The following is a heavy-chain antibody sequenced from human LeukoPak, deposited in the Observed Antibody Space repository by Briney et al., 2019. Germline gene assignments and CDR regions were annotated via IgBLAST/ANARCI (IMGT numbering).Heavy chain of an antibody. CDR3: ARVRYYGSGSYGDIDY. D-gene: IGHD3-10*01. CDR2: IYYSGST. CDR1: GGSISSYY. Sequence: SETLSLTCTVSGGSISSYYWSWIRQPPGKGLEWIGCIYYSGSTNYNPSFKSRVTISVDTSENQFSLKLSSVTAADTAVYYCARVRYYGSGSYGDIDYWGQGTLVTVSS. V-gene: IGHV4-59*08. J-gene: IGHJ4*02.